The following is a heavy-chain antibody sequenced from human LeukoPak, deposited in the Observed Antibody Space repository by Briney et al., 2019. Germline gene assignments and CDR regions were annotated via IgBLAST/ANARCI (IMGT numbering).Heavy chain of an antibody. D-gene: IGHD1-20*01. CDR2: IYHSGST. CDR3: ARSRGYNWNDGRFDP. J-gene: IGHJ5*02. Sequence: SETLSLTCTVSGGSISSYYWSWIRQPPGKGLEWIGYIYHSGSTNYNPSLKSRVSISVDTSKNQFSLKLSSVTAADTAVYYCARSRGYNWNDGRFDPWGQGTLVTVSS. V-gene: IGHV4-59*08. CDR1: GGSISSYY.